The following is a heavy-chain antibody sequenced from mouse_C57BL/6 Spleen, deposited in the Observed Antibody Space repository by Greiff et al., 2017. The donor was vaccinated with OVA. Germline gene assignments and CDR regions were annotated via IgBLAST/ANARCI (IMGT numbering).Heavy chain of an antibody. V-gene: IGHV1-55*01. CDR3: ARGDYYCSSYDDFDY. CDR2: IYPGSGST. D-gene: IGHD1-1*01. Sequence: QVQLQQPGAELVKPGASVKMSCKASGYTFTSYWITWVKQRPGQGLEWIGDIYPGSGSTNYNEKFKSQATLTVDTSSSTAYMQLSSRTSEDSAVYYCARGDYYCSSYDDFDYWGQGTTLTVSS. CDR1: GYTFTSYW. J-gene: IGHJ2*01.